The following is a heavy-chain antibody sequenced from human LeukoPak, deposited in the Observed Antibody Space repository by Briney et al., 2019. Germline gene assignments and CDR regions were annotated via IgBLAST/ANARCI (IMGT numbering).Heavy chain of an antibody. D-gene: IGHD5-24*01. J-gene: IGHJ4*02. Sequence: GGSLRLSCAASGFTFSSYAMSWVRRAPGKGLEWVSAVSVSGISTYYADSVKGRFTISRDNSKNMLYLQMSSLRAEDTAVYYCVKRGEMGTIAGFDYWGQGTLVTVSS. CDR1: GFTFSSYA. V-gene: IGHV3-23*01. CDR2: VSVSGIST. CDR3: VKRGEMGTIAGFDY.